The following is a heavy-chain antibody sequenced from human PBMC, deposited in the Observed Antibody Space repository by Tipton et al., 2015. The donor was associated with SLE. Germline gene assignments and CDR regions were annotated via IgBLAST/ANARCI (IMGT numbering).Heavy chain of an antibody. CDR1: DGSLSGYY. CDR3: ARDGGQRVISGTYDFYYYGLDV. V-gene: IGHV4-34*01. Sequence: TLSLTCTVFDGSLSGYYWAWLRQSPGKGLEWIGEISHDGGANYNPSLESRGTISLETSKNQFSLKLTSVTAADTAVNYCARDGGQRVISGTYDFYYYGLDVWGQGTTVTVSS. D-gene: IGHD6-13*01. J-gene: IGHJ6*02. CDR2: ISHDGGA.